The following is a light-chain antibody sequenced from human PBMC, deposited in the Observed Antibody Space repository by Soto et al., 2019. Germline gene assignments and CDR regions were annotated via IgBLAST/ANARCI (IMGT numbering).Light chain of an antibody. Sequence: VLAQAPGRMSLAPGRVAKGSSVAIQSVSSSYLAWYQQKPGQAPRLLIYGASSRATGISYRFSGTDYGTHLTLHTSRPALEDFRVYYCPKYNTWHRATYGAGTKVDIK. CDR2: GAS. CDR1: QSVSSSY. J-gene: IGKJ4*01. V-gene: IGKV3-20*01. CDR3: PKYNTWHRAT.